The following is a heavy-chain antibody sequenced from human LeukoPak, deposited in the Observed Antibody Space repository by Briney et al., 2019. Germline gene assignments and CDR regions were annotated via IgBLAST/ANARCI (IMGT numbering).Heavy chain of an antibody. J-gene: IGHJ3*02. CDR1: GYTFTSYD. CDR2: MNPNSGNT. V-gene: IGHV1-8*01. CDR3: ARGPCSSTSCKDAFDI. D-gene: IGHD2-2*01. Sequence: ASVKVSCKASGYTFTSYDINWVRQATGQGLEWMGWMNPNSGNTGYAQKFQGRVTMTRNTSISTAYMELSSLRSEDTVVYYCARGPCSSTSCKDAFDIWGQGTMVTVSS.